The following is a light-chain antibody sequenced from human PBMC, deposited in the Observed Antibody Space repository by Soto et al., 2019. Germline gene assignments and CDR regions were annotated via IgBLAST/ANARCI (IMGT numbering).Light chain of an antibody. V-gene: IGKV3-20*01. Sequence: EVVLTQSPGTVSLSPGERATLSCRASESVTSNYLAWYQQKPGQAPRLLIYAASSRASGIPDRFSGSGSGTAFTLSISRVESEDFAVYYCQHYGRSVPWTFGQGTKVEIK. CDR2: AAS. CDR3: QHYGRSVPWT. CDR1: ESVTSNY. J-gene: IGKJ1*01.